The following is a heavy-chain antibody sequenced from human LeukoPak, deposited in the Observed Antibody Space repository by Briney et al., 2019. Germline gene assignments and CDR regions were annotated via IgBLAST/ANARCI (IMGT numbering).Heavy chain of an antibody. D-gene: IGHD1-14*01. CDR3: ARDSSPTTGGYYMDV. Sequence: GGSLRLSCAASGFTFRSDWMHWVRQAPGKGLVWVSRINTDGSSTNYADSVKGRFTISRDNAKNTLYLQMNSLRAEDTAVYYCARDSSPTTGGYYMDVWGKGTTVTVSS. V-gene: IGHV3-74*01. CDR1: GFTFRSDW. CDR2: INTDGSST. J-gene: IGHJ6*03.